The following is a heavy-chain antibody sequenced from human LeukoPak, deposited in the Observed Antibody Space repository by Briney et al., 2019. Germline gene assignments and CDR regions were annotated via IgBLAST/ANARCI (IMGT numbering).Heavy chain of an antibody. J-gene: IGHJ4*02. V-gene: IGHV4-34*08. CDR1: GFTFSSYA. CDR2: INHSGST. CDR3: AWSRNYGAPFDY. Sequence: NAWGSLRLSCAASGFTFSSYAMNWIRQPPGKGLEWIGEINHSGSTNYNPSLKSRVTISVDTSKNQFSLKLSSVTAADTAVYYCAWSRNYGAPFDYWGQGTLVTVSS. D-gene: IGHD4-17*01.